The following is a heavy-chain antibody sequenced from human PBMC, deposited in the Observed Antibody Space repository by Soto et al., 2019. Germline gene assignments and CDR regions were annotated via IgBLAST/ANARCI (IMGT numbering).Heavy chain of an antibody. CDR1: GDSISFYC. CDR3: ARLHNFDS. CDR2: ICSSGST. V-gene: IGHV4-4*07. J-gene: IGHJ4*02. Sequence: SETLTLTCTVSGDSISFYCWSWIRQPAGKGLEWIGRICSSGSTSYNPSLGSRVTMSVDTSKNQLALKLSSVTAADTAVYYCARLHNFDSWGQGTLVTVSS.